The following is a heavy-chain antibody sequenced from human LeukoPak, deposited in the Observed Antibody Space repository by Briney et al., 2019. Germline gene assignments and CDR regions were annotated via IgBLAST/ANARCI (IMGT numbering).Heavy chain of an antibody. CDR3: ARGVAGTLDY. V-gene: IGHV3-74*01. CDR2: LNSDGSSI. Sequence: PGGSLRLSCAASGFTLSSSWMHWVRQVPGKGLVWVSRLNSDGSSINYADSVKGRFTISRDNAENTLYLQMNSLRVEDTAVYYCARGVAGTLDYWGRGTLVTVSS. CDR1: GFTLSSSW. J-gene: IGHJ4*02. D-gene: IGHD6-19*01.